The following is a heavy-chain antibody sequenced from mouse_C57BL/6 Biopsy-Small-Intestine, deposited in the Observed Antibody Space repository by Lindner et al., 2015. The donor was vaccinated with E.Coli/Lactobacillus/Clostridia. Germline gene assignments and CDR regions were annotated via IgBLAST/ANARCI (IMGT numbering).Heavy chain of an antibody. CDR2: INPNNGNT. J-gene: IGHJ2*01. CDR1: GYSFTDYN. V-gene: IGHV1-39*01. D-gene: IGHD4-1*01. Sequence: VQLQESGPELVKPGASVKISCKASGYSFTDYNMNWVKQSNGKSLEWIGVINPNNGNTKYNQKFKGKATLTVDQSSNTAYMQLNSPTSEDSAVYYCAREGTGTIFDYWGQGTTLTVSS. CDR3: AREGTGTIFDY.